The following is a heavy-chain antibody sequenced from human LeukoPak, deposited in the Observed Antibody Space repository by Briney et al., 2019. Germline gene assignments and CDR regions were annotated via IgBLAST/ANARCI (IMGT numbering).Heavy chain of an antibody. CDR2: MNPNSGNT. D-gene: IGHD6-6*01. V-gene: IGHV1-8*03. Sequence: GASVKVSCKASGYTFTSYDINWVRQATGQGLEWMGWMNPNSGNTGYAQKFQGRVTITRNTSISTAYMELSSLRSEDTAVYYCARPCSIAAYDAFDIWGQGTMVTVSS. CDR1: GYTFTSYD. CDR3: ARPCSIAAYDAFDI. J-gene: IGHJ3*02.